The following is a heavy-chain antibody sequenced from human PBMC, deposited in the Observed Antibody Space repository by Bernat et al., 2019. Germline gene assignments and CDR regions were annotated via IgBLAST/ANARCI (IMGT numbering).Heavy chain of an antibody. J-gene: IGHJ3*02. Sequence: QVHLVESGGGLVKPGGSLRLSCAASGFTFSSYAMHWVRQAPGKGLEWVAVISYDGSNKYYADSVKGRFTISRDNSKNTLYLQMNSLRAEDTAVYYCARDAGLRGIDAFDIWGQGTMVTVSS. CDR2: ISYDGSNK. CDR1: GFTFSSYA. D-gene: IGHD5-12*01. CDR3: ARDAGLRGIDAFDI. V-gene: IGHV3-30-3*01.